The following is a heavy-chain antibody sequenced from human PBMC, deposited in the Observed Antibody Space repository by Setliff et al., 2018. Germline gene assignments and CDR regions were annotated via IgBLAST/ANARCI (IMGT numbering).Heavy chain of an antibody. V-gene: IGHV5-51*01. CDR3: ARHPYYYGSGNYLDNNNRWFDP. Sequence: PGESLKISCKGSGYSFTSYWIGWVRQMPGKGLEWMGIIYPGDSDTRYSPSFQGQVTISADKSISTAYLQWSSLRASDTAIYYCARHPYYYGSGNYLDNNNRWFDPWGQGTLVTVSS. CDR1: GYSFTSYW. D-gene: IGHD3-10*01. J-gene: IGHJ5*02. CDR2: IYPGDSDT.